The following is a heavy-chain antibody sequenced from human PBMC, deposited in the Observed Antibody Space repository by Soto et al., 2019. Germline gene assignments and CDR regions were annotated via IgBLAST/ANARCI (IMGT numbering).Heavy chain of an antibody. D-gene: IGHD2-8*01. V-gene: IGHV3-66*01. Sequence: EVRLAESGGGLVQPGGSLRLSCATSGVTVTYNHMTWVRQAPGKGLEWVTYIHPSGDVHYADSVKGRFTISRDNFDNTVSLQMNSLRAEDTALYYCAAGMDNAKIHYWGQGTLVTVSS. CDR2: IHPSGDV. CDR3: AAGMDNAKIHY. J-gene: IGHJ4*02. CDR1: GVTVTYNH.